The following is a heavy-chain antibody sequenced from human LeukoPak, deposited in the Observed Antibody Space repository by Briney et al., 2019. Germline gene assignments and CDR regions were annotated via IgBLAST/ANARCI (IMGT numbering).Heavy chain of an antibody. CDR2: ISFDGSNK. Sequence: GGSLRLSCAASGFTFSSYAMQWVRQDPGKGLEWVAVISFDGSNKYYADSVKGRFTISRDNSKNTLYLQMNSLRAEDTAVYYCARPLQRYYYYGMDVWGQGTTVTVSS. D-gene: IGHD4-11*01. CDR1: GFTFSSYA. J-gene: IGHJ6*02. CDR3: ARPLQRYYYYGMDV. V-gene: IGHV3-30-3*01.